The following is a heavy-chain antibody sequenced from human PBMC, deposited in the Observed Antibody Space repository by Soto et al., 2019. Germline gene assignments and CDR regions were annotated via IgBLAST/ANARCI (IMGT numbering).Heavy chain of an antibody. V-gene: IGHV3-15*01. CDR1: GFTFSNAW. Sequence: EVQLVESGGGLVKPGGSLRLSCAASGFTFSNAWMSWVRQAPGKGLEWVGGIKSKTDGGTTDYAAPVKGRFTISRDDSTNTLNLQINSLKTEDAAVYYCRRDGSGSYDWGQGTLVTVAS. CDR3: RRDGSGSYD. J-gene: IGHJ4*02. CDR2: IKSKTDGGTT. D-gene: IGHD3-10*01.